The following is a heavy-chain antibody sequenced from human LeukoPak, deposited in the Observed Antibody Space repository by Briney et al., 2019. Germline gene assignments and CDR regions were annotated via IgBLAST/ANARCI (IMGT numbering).Heavy chain of an antibody. D-gene: IGHD1-1*01. CDR2: IVGSRSNI. J-gene: IGHJ4*02. V-gene: IGHV3-48*04. Sequence: GGSLRLSCTASGFSFSTYSMNWVRQAPGKGLEWVSYIVGSRSNIYYADSVKGRFTISRDNAKNSLYLRMDSLRAEDTAVYYCATDSPETAAFDYWGQGTLVTVSS. CDR3: ATDSPETAAFDY. CDR1: GFSFSTYS.